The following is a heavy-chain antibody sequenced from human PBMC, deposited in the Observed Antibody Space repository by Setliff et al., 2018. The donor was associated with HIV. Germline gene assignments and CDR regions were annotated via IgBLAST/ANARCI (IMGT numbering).Heavy chain of an antibody. CDR3: ARDYYGSGSYFILDY. D-gene: IGHD3-10*01. J-gene: IGHJ4*02. CDR2: ISAYNGNT. Sequence: GASVKVSCKASGYTFTSYGMSLVRQAPGQGLEWMGWISAYNGNTHYAQKLQGRVTMTTDTSTSTAYMELRSLRSDDTAVYCCARDYYGSGSYFILDYWGPGTLVTVSS. V-gene: IGHV1-18*01. CDR1: GYTFTSYG.